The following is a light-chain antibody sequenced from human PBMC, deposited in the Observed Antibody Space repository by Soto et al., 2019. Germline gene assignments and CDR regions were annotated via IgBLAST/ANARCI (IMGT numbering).Light chain of an antibody. CDR1: QGIRDD. Sequence: DIQMTQSPSSLSASVGDRVTITCRASQGIRDDLDWYQQKPGKAPKRLIYAASSLQSGVPSRFSGSGSGTEFTLTINSLQPEDFATYYCLQHNNYPYTFGQGIKLEIK. V-gene: IGKV1-17*01. CDR2: AAS. CDR3: LQHNNYPYT. J-gene: IGKJ2*01.